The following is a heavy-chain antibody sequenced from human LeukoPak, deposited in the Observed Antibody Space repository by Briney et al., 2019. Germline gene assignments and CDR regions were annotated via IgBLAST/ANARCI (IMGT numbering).Heavy chain of an antibody. Sequence: GGSLRLSCAASEFTFSSYGMHWVRQAPGKGLEWVAFIRYDGSNKYYADSVKGRFTISRDNSKNTLYLQMNSLRAEDTAVYYCARDRVLRYFDWLFDLDYWGQGTLVTVSS. D-gene: IGHD3-9*01. CDR1: EFTFSSYG. J-gene: IGHJ4*02. CDR2: IRYDGSNK. V-gene: IGHV3-30*02. CDR3: ARDRVLRYFDWLFDLDY.